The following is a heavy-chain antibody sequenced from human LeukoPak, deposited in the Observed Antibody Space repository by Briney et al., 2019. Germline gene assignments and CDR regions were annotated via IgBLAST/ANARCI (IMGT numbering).Heavy chain of an antibody. V-gene: IGHV4-34*01. Sequence: PSETLSLTCAVYGGSFSGYYWSWIRQPPGKGLEWIGEINHSGSTNYNPSLKSRVTISVDTSENQFSLKLSSVTAADTAVYYCARKSYSSGWYPYYGMDVWGQGTTVTVSS. CDR2: INHSGST. J-gene: IGHJ6*02. D-gene: IGHD6-19*01. CDR1: GGSFSGYY. CDR3: ARKSYSSGWYPYYGMDV.